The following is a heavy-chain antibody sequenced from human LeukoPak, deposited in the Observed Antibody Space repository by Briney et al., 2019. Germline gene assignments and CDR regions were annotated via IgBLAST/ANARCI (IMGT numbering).Heavy chain of an antibody. CDR2: IYYSGST. Sequence: KPSETLSLTCTVSGGSISSYYWSWIRQPPGKGLEWIGYIYYSGSTNYNPSLKSRVTISVDTSKNQFSLKLSSVTAADTAVYYCARGSWGSSWYRGWWFDPWGQGTLVTVSS. J-gene: IGHJ5*02. V-gene: IGHV4-59*12. CDR1: GGSISSYY. D-gene: IGHD6-13*01. CDR3: ARGSWGSSWYRGWWFDP.